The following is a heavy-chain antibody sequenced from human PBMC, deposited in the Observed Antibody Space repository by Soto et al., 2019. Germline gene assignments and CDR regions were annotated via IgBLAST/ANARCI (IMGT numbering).Heavy chain of an antibody. CDR2: IYYSGST. CDR3: ASGTYYYDSSGYSGYDY. D-gene: IGHD3-22*01. J-gene: IGHJ4*02. V-gene: IGHV4-30-4*01. Sequence: QVQLQESGPGLVKPSQTLSLTCTVSGGSISSGDYYWSWIRQPPGKGLEWIGYIYYSGSTYYNPSLKSRVTISVDTSKNQFSRKLSSVTAADTAVYYCASGTYYYDSSGYSGYDYWGQGTLVTVSS. CDR1: GGSISSGDYY.